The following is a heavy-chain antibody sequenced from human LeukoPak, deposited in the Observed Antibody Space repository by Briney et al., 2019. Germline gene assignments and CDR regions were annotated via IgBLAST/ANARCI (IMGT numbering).Heavy chain of an antibody. J-gene: IGHJ6*02. D-gene: IGHD3-10*01. CDR1: GFTVSNNY. CDR3: ARDVLLWFGETRNYGMDV. CDR2: IYSGGST. Sequence: GGSLRLSCAASGFTVSNNYMNWVRQAPGKGLEWVSVIYSGGSTYYADSVKGRFTISRDNAKNSLYLQMNSLRAEDTALYYCARDVLLWFGETRNYGMDVWGQGTTVTVSS. V-gene: IGHV3-53*01.